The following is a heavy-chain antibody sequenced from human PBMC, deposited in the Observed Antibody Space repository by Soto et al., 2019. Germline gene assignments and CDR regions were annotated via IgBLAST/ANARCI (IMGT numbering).Heavy chain of an antibody. V-gene: IGHV4-31*03. CDR3: ARDYVYSSSKAYYFDY. D-gene: IGHD6-6*01. CDR2: IYYSGST. Sequence: PSETLSLTCTVSGGSISSGGYYWSWIRQHPGKGLEWIGYIYYSGSTYYNPSLKSRVTISVDTSKNQFSLKLSSVTAADTAVYYCARDYVYSSSKAYYFDYWGQGTLVTVSS. CDR1: GGSISSGGYY. J-gene: IGHJ4*02.